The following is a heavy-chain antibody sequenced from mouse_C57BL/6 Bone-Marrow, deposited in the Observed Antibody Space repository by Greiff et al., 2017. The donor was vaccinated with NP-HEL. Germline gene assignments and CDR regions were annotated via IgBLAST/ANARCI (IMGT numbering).Heavy chain of an antibody. Sequence: QVQLQQPGAELVMPGASVKLSCKASGYTFTSYWMHWVKQRPGQGLEWIGEIDPSDSYTNYNQKFKGKSTLTVDKSSSTAYMQLSSLTSEDYAVYCCARGPIPFSYTAMDYWGQGTSVTVSS. CDR2: IDPSDSYT. D-gene: IGHD1-1*01. V-gene: IGHV1-69*01. CDR1: GYTFTSYW. CDR3: ARGPIPFSYTAMDY. J-gene: IGHJ4*01.